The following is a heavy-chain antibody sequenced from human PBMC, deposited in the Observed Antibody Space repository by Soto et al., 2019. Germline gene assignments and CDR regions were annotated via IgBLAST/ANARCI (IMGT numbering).Heavy chain of an antibody. D-gene: IGHD3-10*01. J-gene: IGHJ3*01. Sequence: ASVKVSCKASGYAFSDYYMHWVRQAPGQGLEWMGYINPQSGGTKYDQKFQDRVTMTRDTPKIKVYMELRILTSKDAAVYYCARDRVRSPDGVDSLDVWGLGKLVTASS. CDR2: INPQSGGT. CDR1: GYAFSDYY. V-gene: IGHV1-2*02. CDR3: ARDRVRSPDGVDSLDV.